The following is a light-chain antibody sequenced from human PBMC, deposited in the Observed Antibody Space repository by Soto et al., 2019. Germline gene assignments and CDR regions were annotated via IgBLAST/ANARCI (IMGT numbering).Light chain of an antibody. V-gene: IGKV3-11*01. J-gene: IGKJ4*01. Sequence: EIVLTQSPATLSLSPGERATLSCRASQSVSSSLAWYQQKPGQAPRLLIYDASNRATGIPARFSGSGSGTDFTLTISSLEHEDFEGYYCHHRNNWPLTLRGGTKVDIK. CDR3: HHRNNWPLT. CDR1: QSVSSS. CDR2: DAS.